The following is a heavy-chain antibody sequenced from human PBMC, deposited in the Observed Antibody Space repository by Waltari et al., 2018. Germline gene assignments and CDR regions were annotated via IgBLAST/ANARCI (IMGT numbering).Heavy chain of an antibody. CDR3: ARLPRRYGGSDY. CDR1: GGSISSSSYY. V-gene: IGHV4-39*01. J-gene: IGHJ4*02. CDR2: IYYSGST. Sequence: QLQLQESGPGLVKPSETLSLTCTVSGGSISSSSYYWGWIRQPPGKGLEWIGSIYYSGSTYYIPSLKSRVTISVDTSKNQCSLKLSSGTAADTAVYYCARLPRRYGGSDYWGQGTLVTVSS. D-gene: IGHD2-15*01.